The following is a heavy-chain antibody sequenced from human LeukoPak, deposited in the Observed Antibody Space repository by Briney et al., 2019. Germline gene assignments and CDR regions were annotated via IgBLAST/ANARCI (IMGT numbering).Heavy chain of an antibody. CDR1: GFTFSSYG. Sequence: QPGGSLRLSCAASGFTFSSYGMSWVRQAPGKGLEWVSAISGSGGSTYYADSVKGRFTISRDNSKNTLYLQMNSLRAEDTAVYYCATGSSGYYYEGGDYWGQGTLVTVSS. D-gene: IGHD3-22*01. J-gene: IGHJ4*02. CDR2: ISGSGGST. V-gene: IGHV3-23*01. CDR3: ATGSSGYYYEGGDY.